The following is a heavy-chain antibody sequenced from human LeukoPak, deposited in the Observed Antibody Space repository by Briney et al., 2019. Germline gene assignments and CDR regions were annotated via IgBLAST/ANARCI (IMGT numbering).Heavy chain of an antibody. V-gene: IGHV4-59*08. CDR3: ARRESSGFFDY. CDR1: GXSISSYY. CDR2: IYYSGST. D-gene: IGHD6-19*01. J-gene: IGHJ4*02. Sequence: PSETLSLTCTVSGXSISSYYGSWIRQPPGKGLEWIGYIYYSGSTSYNPSLNSRVTISLDTSKNQFSLNLSSVTAADTAVYYCARRESSGFFDYWGQGTLVTVSS.